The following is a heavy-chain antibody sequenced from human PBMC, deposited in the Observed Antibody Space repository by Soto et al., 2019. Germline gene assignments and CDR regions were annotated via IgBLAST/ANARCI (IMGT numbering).Heavy chain of an antibody. Sequence: ASVKVSCKASGYTFTSYAMHWVRQAPGQRLEWMGWINAGNGNTKYSQKFQGRVTITRDTSASTAYMELSSLRSEDTAVYYCARGDGYCSSTSCYVNYGMDVWGQGTTVTVSS. V-gene: IGHV1-3*01. CDR3: ARGDGYCSSTSCYVNYGMDV. CDR1: GYTFTSYA. D-gene: IGHD2-2*01. J-gene: IGHJ6*02. CDR2: INAGNGNT.